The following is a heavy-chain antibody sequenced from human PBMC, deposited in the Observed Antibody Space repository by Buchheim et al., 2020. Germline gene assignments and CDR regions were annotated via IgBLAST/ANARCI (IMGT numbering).Heavy chain of an antibody. CDR2: INHSGTT. D-gene: IGHD3-16*01. Sequence: QVQLQESGPGLVKPAGTLSLTCGVSGDSISSTDWWIWVRQPPGKGLEWIGEINHSGTTNYSPSLRSRVTMPVDKSKKQFSLNLSSVTAADTAVYYCARNFGLGGMDVWGRGTT. CDR1: GDSISSTDW. J-gene: IGHJ6*02. V-gene: IGHV4-4*02. CDR3: ARNFGLGGMDV.